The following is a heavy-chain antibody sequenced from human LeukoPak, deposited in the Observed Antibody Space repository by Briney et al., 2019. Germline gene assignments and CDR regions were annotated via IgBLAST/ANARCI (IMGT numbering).Heavy chain of an antibody. Sequence: PGGSLRLSCAASGCSFSSYAMSWVRQAPGKGLEWFSAISGSGGSTYYADSLKGRFTISIDNSKNKLYLQMNSLRAKDTAVYYCAKCPYGDCVNWFDPWGQGTLVTVSS. V-gene: IGHV3-23*01. CDR3: AKCPYGDCVNWFDP. CDR1: GCSFSSYA. J-gene: IGHJ5*02. CDR2: ISGSGGST. D-gene: IGHD4-17*01.